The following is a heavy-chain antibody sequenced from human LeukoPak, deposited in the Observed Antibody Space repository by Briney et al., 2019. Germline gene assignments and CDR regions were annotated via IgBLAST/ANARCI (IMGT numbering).Heavy chain of an antibody. CDR1: GFTFTSYW. V-gene: IGHV3-7*01. Sequence: GGSLRLSCAASGFTFTSYWMTWVRQAPGKGLEWVANIKQDGSEKYYVDSVKGRFTISRDNAYNSLYLQMNSLRAEDTAVYYCAKDLLGQWPTVFDYWGQGTLVTVPS. D-gene: IGHD6-19*01. CDR3: AKDLLGQWPTVFDY. CDR2: IKQDGSEK. J-gene: IGHJ4*02.